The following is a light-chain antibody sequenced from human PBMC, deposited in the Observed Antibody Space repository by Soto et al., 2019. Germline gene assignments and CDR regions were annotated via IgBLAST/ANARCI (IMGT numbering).Light chain of an antibody. CDR3: QQYDHSPRT. CDR2: GVS. Sequence: IVLTQSPGTLSLSPGEIATLSCRASQALQRSFLAWYQHKPGQSPRLLISGVSSRAAGVPDRFSGSGSGTDFTLTISRLEPQDSAVYFCQQYDHSPRTFGQGTKVEI. J-gene: IGKJ1*01. V-gene: IGKV3-20*01. CDR1: QALQRSF.